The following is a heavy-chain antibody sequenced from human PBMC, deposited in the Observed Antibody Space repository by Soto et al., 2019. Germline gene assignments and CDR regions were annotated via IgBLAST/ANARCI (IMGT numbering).Heavy chain of an antibody. CDR3: AIDWAAASPVDY. CDR2: ISAYNGNT. V-gene: IGHV1-18*01. Sequence: QVQLVQSGAEVKKPGASVKVSCKASGYTFTSYGISWVRQAPGQGLEWMGWISAYNGNTNYAQKLQGRVTMTTDTTTSTAYMELRRLRSDDRAVYYCAIDWAAASPVDYWGQGTLVTVSS. J-gene: IGHJ4*02. D-gene: IGHD6-13*01. CDR1: GYTFTSYG.